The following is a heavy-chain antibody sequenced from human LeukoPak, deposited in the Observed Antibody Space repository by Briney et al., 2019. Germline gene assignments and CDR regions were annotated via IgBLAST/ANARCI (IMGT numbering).Heavy chain of an antibody. CDR3: ARAHGDYGVFDY. J-gene: IGHJ4*02. CDR1: GFTFSSYG. D-gene: IGHD4-17*01. V-gene: IGHV3-30*03. CDR2: ISYDGSNK. Sequence: GRSLRLSCAASGFTFSSYGMQWVRQAPGKGLEWVAVISYDGSNKYYADSVKGRFTISRDNSKNTLYLQMNSLRAEDTAVYYCARAHGDYGVFDYWGQGTLVTVSS.